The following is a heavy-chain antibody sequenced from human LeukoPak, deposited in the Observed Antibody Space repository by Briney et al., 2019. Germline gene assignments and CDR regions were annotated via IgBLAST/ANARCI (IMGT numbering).Heavy chain of an antibody. D-gene: IGHD1-1*01. J-gene: IGHJ4*02. Sequence: RQSPCQWQEWMGWINPNSGGTNYAQKFQGRVTMTRDTSISTAYMELSRLRSDDTAVYYCARESTTGTHFDYWGQGTLVTVSS. V-gene: IGHV1-2*02. CDR3: ARESTTGTHFDY. CDR2: INPNSGGT.